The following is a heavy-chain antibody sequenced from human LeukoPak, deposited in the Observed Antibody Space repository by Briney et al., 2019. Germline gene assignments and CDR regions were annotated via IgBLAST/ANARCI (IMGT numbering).Heavy chain of an antibody. V-gene: IGHV4-59*12. CDR2: IYHSGST. Sequence: SETLSLTCTVSGGSISSYYWSWIRQPPGKGLEWIGEIYHSGSTNYNPSLKSRVTISVDKSKNQFSLKLSSVTAADTAVYYCARGGAVAGRTWYDYWGQGTLVTVSS. CDR3: ARGGAVAGRTWYDY. D-gene: IGHD6-19*01. CDR1: GGSISSYY. J-gene: IGHJ4*02.